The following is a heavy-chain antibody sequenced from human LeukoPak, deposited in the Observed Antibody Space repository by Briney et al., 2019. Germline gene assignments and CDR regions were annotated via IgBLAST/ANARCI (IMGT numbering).Heavy chain of an antibody. V-gene: IGHV3-48*04. CDR3: ARERIESDGSGSGFDY. D-gene: IGHD3-10*01. Sequence: PGGSLRLSCAASGFTFSSYTMNCVRQAPGKGLEWVSYISSGGSVIHYADSVKGRFTISRDNAKNSLYLQMNSLRAEDTAVYYCARERIESDGSGSGFDYWGQGTLVTVSS. CDR2: ISSGGSVI. J-gene: IGHJ4*02. CDR1: GFTFSSYT.